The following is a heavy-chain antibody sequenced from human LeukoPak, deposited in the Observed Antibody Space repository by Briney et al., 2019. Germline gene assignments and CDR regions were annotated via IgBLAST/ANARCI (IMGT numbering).Heavy chain of an antibody. CDR1: GGSISSSSYY. Sequence: SETLSLTCTVSGGSISSSSYYWGWIRQPPGKGLEWIGSIYYSGSTYYNPSLKSRVTISVDTSKNQFSLKLSSVTAADTAVYYCARPLFYDSCAWGQGTLVTVSS. CDR3: ARPLFYDSCA. J-gene: IGHJ4*02. CDR2: IYYSGST. D-gene: IGHD3-22*01. V-gene: IGHV4-39*01.